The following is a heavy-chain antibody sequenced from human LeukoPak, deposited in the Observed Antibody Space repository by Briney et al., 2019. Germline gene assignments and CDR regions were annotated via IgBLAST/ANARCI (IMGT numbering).Heavy chain of an antibody. CDR3: AKSRGYSGFDSRDYFDY. V-gene: IGHV3-23*01. J-gene: IGHJ4*02. D-gene: IGHD5-12*01. Sequence: GGSLRLSCAASGFTFSSYAMSWVRQAPGKGLKWVSIISGSGGTTFYADSVKGRFTISRDNSKNTLYLQMSSLRVEDTAVYYCAKSRGYSGFDSRDYFDYWGQGTLVTVSS. CDR1: GFTFSSYA. CDR2: ISGSGGTT.